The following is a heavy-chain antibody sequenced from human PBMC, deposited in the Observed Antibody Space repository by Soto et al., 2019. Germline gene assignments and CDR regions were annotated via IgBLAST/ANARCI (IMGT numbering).Heavy chain of an antibody. J-gene: IGHJ5*02. D-gene: IGHD6-13*01. Sequence: GGSLRLSCAASGFTFDDYAMHWVRQAPGKGLEWVSGISWNSGSIGYADSVKGRFTISRDNAKNSLYLQMNSLRAEDTALYYCAKDINQAAAGFDPWGQGTLVTVSS. CDR1: GFTFDDYA. V-gene: IGHV3-9*01. CDR3: AKDINQAAAGFDP. CDR2: ISWNSGSI.